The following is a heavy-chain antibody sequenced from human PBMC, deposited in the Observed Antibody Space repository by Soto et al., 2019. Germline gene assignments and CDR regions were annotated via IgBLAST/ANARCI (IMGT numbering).Heavy chain of an antibody. D-gene: IGHD4-17*01. Sequence: PAGSLRHSCAASGFTFITYAMSWVRQAPGKGLEWVSAINDSGGSTFYPDSVKGRFTISRDNSKNTLYLQMNSLRAEDTAVYYCTKDQWTTVTTRSWFDPWGQGTLVTVSS. V-gene: IGHV3-23*01. J-gene: IGHJ5*02. CDR2: INDSGGST. CDR3: TKDQWTTVTTRSWFDP. CDR1: GFTFITYA.